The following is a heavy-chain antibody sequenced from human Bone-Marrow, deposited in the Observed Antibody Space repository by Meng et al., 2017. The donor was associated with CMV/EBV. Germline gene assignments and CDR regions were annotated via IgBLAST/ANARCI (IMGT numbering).Heavy chain of an antibody. CDR3: AKDITPSIVGATPVD. V-gene: IGHV3-43D*03. Sequence: GESLKISCAASGFTFDDYAMHWVRQAPGKGLEWVSLISWDGGSTYYADSVKGRFTISRDNSKNSLYLQMNSLRAEDTALYYCAKDITPSIVGATPVDWGQGTLVTVPS. CDR1: GFTFDDYA. CDR2: ISWDGGST. D-gene: IGHD1-26*01. J-gene: IGHJ4*02.